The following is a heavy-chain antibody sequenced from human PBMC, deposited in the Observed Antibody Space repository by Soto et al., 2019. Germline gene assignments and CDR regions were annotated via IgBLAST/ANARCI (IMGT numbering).Heavy chain of an antibody. D-gene: IGHD2-15*01. CDR2: MNPNSGNT. CDR3: ASSKCSGGSCYSREFDP. V-gene: IGHV1-8*01. Sequence: ASVKVSCKASGYTLTSYDINWVRQATGQGLEWMGWMNPNSGNTGYAQKFQGRVTMTRNTSISTAYMELSSLRSEDTAVYYCASSKCSGGSCYSREFDPWGQGTLVTVSS. J-gene: IGHJ5*02. CDR1: GYTLTSYD.